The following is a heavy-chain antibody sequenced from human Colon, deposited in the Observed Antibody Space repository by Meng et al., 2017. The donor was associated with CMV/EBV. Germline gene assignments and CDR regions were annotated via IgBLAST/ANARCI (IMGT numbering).Heavy chain of an antibody. CDR2: IIWNSGST. CDR3: TRDQYGSRYYDFWSGYPNSDY. V-gene: IGHV3-20*04. D-gene: IGHD3-3*01. Sequence: GESLKISCEASGFTFDDYGMSWVRQAPGKGLEWVSGIIWNSGSTGYADSVKGRFTIYRDNAKNSLYLQMNSLRAEDTALYYCTRDQYGSRYYDFWSGYPNSDYWGQGTLVTVSS. CDR1: GFTFDDYG. J-gene: IGHJ4*02.